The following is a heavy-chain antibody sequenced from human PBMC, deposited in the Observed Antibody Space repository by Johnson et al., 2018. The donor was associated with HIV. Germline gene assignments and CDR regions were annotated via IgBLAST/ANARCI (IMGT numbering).Heavy chain of an antibody. Sequence: VQLVESGGGVVRPGGSLRLSCAASGFTFSDYYMSWIRQAPGRGLEWVANIKQDGSEKYYVDSVKGRFTISRDNSKNTLYLQMNSLRAEDTAVYYCARGDCSSTSCYHFDIWGQGTMVTVSS. CDR3: ARGDCSSTSCYHFDI. D-gene: IGHD2-2*01. CDR1: GFTFSDYY. V-gene: IGHV3-7*01. J-gene: IGHJ3*02. CDR2: IKQDGSEK.